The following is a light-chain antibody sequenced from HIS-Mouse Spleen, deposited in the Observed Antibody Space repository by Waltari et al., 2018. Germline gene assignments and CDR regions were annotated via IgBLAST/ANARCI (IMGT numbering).Light chain of an antibody. J-gene: IGKJ1*01. CDR2: AES. Sequence: DIQLTQSPSFLSASVGDRVTITCRASQGISSYLAWYQQKPGKAPKLLIYAESTLQSGVPSRLSGSGSWTEFTLTFSSLHPEDFATYYCQQLNSYPPTFGQGTKVEIK. CDR1: QGISSY. CDR3: QQLNSYPPT. V-gene: IGKV1-9*01.